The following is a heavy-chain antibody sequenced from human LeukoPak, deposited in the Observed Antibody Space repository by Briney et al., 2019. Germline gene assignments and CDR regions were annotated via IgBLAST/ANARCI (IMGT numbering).Heavy chain of an antibody. CDR2: ISDSGGST. D-gene: IGHD3-22*01. CDR3: AKVDYYDSSGNYPNWFDP. V-gene: IGHV3-23*01. CDR1: GFTFSDYY. J-gene: IGHJ5*02. Sequence: GGSLRLSCAASGFTFSDYYMSWIRQAPGKGLEWVSTISDSGGSTYYADSLKGRFTISRGNYKNTLYLQMNSLRAEDAAVYYCAKVDYYDSSGNYPNWFDPWGQGTLVTVSS.